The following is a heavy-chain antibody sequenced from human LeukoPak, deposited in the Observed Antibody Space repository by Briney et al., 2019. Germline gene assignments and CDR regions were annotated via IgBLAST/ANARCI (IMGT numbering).Heavy chain of an antibody. CDR3: AKDYGYGGANGRVDY. D-gene: IGHD4-23*01. CDR1: GFTFDDYA. V-gene: IGHV3-43D*03. J-gene: IGHJ4*02. CDR2: ISWDGGST. Sequence: GGSLRLSCAASGFTFDDYAMHWVRQAPGKGLEWVSLISWDGGSTYYADSVKGRFTISRDNSKNSLYLQMNSLRAEDTALYYCAKDYGYGGANGRVDYWGQGTLVTVSS.